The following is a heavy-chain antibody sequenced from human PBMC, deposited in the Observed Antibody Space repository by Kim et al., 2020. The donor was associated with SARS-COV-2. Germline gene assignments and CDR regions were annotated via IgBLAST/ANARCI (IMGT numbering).Heavy chain of an antibody. J-gene: IGHJ3*02. CDR1: GFTFSSYA. V-gene: IGHV3-23*01. D-gene: IGHD3-16*01. CDR2: IGGSGGST. CDR3: AKIWGYTSHRPGISFDI. Sequence: GGSLRLSCAASGFTFSSYAMSWVRQAPGKGLEWVSAIGGSGGSTYYADSVKGRFTISRDNSKNTLYLQMNSLRAEDTAVYYCAKIWGYTSHRPGISFDIWGQGTMVTVSS.